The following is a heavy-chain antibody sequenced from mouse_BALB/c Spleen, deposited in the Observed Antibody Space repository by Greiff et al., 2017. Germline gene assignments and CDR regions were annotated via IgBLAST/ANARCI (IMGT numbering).Heavy chain of an antibody. CDR3: ARTAPYAMDY. CDR1: GFTFSSYG. Sequence: EVMLVESGGDLVKPGGSLKLSCAASGFTFSSYGMSWVRQTPDKRLEWVATISSGGSYTYYPASVKGRFTISRDNAKNTLYLQMSSLKSEDTAMYYCARTAPYAMDYWGQGTSVTVSS. J-gene: IGHJ4*01. V-gene: IGHV5-6*02. CDR2: ISSGGSYT. D-gene: IGHD1-2*01.